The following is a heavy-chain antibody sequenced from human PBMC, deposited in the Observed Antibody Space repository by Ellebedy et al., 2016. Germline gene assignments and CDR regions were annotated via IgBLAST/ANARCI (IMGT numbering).Heavy chain of an antibody. J-gene: IGHJ4*02. D-gene: IGHD6-19*01. CDR1: GYTFTGYY. V-gene: IGHV1-18*04. CDR2: ISAYNGNT. CDR3: ARELVGWYYFDY. Sequence: ASVKVSCXASGYTFTGYYMHWVRQAPGQGLEWMGWISAYNGNTNYAQKLQGRVTMTTDTSTSTAYMELRSLRSDDTAVYYCARELVGWYYFDYWGQGTLVTVSS.